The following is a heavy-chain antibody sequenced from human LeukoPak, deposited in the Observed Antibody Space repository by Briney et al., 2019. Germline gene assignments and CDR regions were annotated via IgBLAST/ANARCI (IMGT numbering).Heavy chain of an antibody. CDR2: IYPGDSDT. Sequence: GESLKISCKGSGYSFTSYWIGWVRQMPGKGLEWMGIIYPGDSDTRYSPSFQGQVTISADKSISTAYLQWSSLKASDTAMYYCARAATTVTGNYYYYYGMDVWGQGTTVTVSS. CDR3: ARAATTVTGNYYYYYGMDV. D-gene: IGHD4-11*01. J-gene: IGHJ6*02. CDR1: GYSFTSYW. V-gene: IGHV5-51*01.